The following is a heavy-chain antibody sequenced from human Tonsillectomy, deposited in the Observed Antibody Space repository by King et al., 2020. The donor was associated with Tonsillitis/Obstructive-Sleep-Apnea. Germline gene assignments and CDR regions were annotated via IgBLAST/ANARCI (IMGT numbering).Heavy chain of an antibody. D-gene: IGHD3-16*01. Sequence: QVQLQQWGAGLLKPSETLSLTCGVYGGSFSGYYWSWIRQPPGKGLEWIGEISHTGSTNYNPSLKSRVSISVDTSKNQLSLKLSSVTAADTALYYCARDNGGASAFDIWGQGTMVTVSS. CDR3: ARDNGGASAFDI. J-gene: IGHJ3*02. CDR2: ISHTGST. V-gene: IGHV4-34*01. CDR1: GGSFSGYY.